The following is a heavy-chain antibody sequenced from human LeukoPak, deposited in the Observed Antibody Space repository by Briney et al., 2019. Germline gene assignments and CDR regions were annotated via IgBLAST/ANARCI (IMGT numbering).Heavy chain of an antibody. V-gene: IGHV3-23*01. Sequence: GGSLRVSCAASGFTFSSYAMSWVRQAPGKGLEWVSAISGSGGSTYYADSVKGRFTISRDNAKNSLYLQMNSLRVEDTAVYYCARVTYGSGTYGAFDYWGQGTLVTVSS. CDR1: GFTFSSYA. D-gene: IGHD3-10*01. CDR2: ISGSGGST. CDR3: ARVTYGSGTYGAFDY. J-gene: IGHJ4*02.